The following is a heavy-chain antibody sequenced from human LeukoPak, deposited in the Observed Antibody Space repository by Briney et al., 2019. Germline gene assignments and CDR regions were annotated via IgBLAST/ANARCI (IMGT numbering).Heavy chain of an antibody. CDR1: GFTFSSYG. CDR2: ISGSGGST. CDR3: AKESLRVVPSATFDY. V-gene: IGHV3-23*01. Sequence: GGSLTLSCAASGFTFSSYGRRWVRQAPGKGLEWVSAISGSGGSTYYAASVKGRFTISRDNSKNTLYLQMHSLRAEDTAVYYCAKESLRVVPSATFDYWGQGTLVTVSS. J-gene: IGHJ4*02. D-gene: IGHD2-2*01.